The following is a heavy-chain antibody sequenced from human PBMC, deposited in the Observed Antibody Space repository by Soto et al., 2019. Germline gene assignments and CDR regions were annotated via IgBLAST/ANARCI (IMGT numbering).Heavy chain of an antibody. J-gene: IGHJ4*02. CDR3: ARMGSGGSQADY. CDR2: IIPIFGTA. V-gene: IGHV1-69*13. CDR1: GGTFSSYA. Sequence: SVKVSCKASGGTFSSYAISWVRQAPGQGLEWMGGIIPIFGTANYAQKFQGRVTITADESTSTAYMELSSLRSEDTAVYYCARMGSGGSQADYWGQGTLVTVSS. D-gene: IGHD2-15*01.